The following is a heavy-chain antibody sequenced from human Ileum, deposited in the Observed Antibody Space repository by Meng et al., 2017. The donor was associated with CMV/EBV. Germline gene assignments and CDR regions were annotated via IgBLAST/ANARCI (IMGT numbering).Heavy chain of an antibody. Sequence: GESLKISCGASGFTFSSFAMNWVRQAPGKGLEWVAVISYDGTNKYYADFVRGRFTISRDNSKNSMALQINSLRVEDTAIYYWAREPQVPSRSYFYGLDVWGQGTMVTVSS. CDR2: ISYDGTNK. J-gene: IGHJ6*02. V-gene: IGHV3-30-3*01. CDR3: AREPQVPSRSYFYGLDV. CDR1: GFTFSSFA. D-gene: IGHD4/OR15-4a*01.